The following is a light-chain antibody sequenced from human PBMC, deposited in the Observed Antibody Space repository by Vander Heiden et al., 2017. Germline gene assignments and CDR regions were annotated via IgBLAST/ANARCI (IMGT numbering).Light chain of an antibody. Sequence: DIQITESPSSLSASAGDRVTITCRASQGIRNHLAWFQQKPGKAPKSLIYYASNLATGVPSRFSGSGSGTDFTLTISSLQPEDFAAYYCQQYDTFPWTFGQGTNVEIK. CDR3: QQYDTFPWT. CDR1: QGIRNH. V-gene: IGKV1-16*01. CDR2: YAS. J-gene: IGKJ1*01.